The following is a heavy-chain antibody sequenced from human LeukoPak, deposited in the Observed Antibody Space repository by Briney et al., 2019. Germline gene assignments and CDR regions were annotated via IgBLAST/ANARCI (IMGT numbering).Heavy chain of an antibody. CDR3: ATGHLRVGATGASDT. D-gene: IGHD1-26*01. Sequence: GGSLRLSCAASTFTFSNYWMSWVRQAPGKGLEWVANIKQDGGEKYYVDSVKGRFTISRDNAKNSLYLQMNSLRAEDTAVYYCATGHLRVGATGASDTWGQGTMVTVSS. J-gene: IGHJ3*02. CDR2: IKQDGGEK. V-gene: IGHV3-7*05. CDR1: TFTFSNYW.